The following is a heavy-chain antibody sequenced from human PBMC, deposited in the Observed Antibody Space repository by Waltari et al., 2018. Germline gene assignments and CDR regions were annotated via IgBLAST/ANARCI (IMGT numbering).Heavy chain of an antibody. J-gene: IGHJ4*02. V-gene: IGHV3-48*03. Sequence: EVQLEESGGGLVQPGGSLRLSCAASGFTFSSYEMNWVRQAPGKGLEWVSYISDSGTTIYYADSVKGRFTISRDNAKNSLFLQMNSLRAEDTAVYYCASILGTVFDYWGQGTLVTVSS. CDR2: ISDSGTTI. CDR1: GFTFSSYE. D-gene: IGHD7-27*01. CDR3: ASILGTVFDY.